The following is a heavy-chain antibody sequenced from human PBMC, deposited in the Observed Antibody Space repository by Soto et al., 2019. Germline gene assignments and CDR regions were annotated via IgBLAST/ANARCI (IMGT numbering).Heavy chain of an antibody. V-gene: IGHV4-59*12. J-gene: IGHJ4*02. D-gene: IGHD4-4*01. Sequence: PSETLSLTCTVSGPSITSYYWSWIRQPPGKGLEWIGYIYYRGTTNYNPSLKSRVTISVDRSKNQFSLKLSSVTAADTAVYYCARFDYIDSGYFDYWGQGTLVTVSS. CDR2: IYYRGTT. CDR1: GPSITSYY. CDR3: ARFDYIDSGYFDY.